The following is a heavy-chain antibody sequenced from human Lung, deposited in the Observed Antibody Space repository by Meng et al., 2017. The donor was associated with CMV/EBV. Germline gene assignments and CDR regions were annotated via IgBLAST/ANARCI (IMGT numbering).Heavy chain of an antibody. D-gene: IGHD1-26*01. J-gene: IGHJ6*02. CDR2: FYSGGST. CDR1: GFTFSSYS. CDR3: ARDMYWDQSYHGMDV. V-gene: IGHV3-66*02. Sequence: GGSXRLXCAASGFTFSSYSMNWVRQAPGKGLEWVSVFYSGGSTYYADSVKGRFTVSRDNSKNTLYLQMNSLRVEDTGIYYCARDMYWDQSYHGMDVWGRGXTVTVSS.